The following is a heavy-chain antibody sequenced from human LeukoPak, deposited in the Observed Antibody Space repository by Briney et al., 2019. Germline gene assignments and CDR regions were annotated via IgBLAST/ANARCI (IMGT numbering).Heavy chain of an antibody. CDR2: IYYSGST. Sequence: SETLSLTCTVSGGSISSYYWSWIRQPPGKGLEWIGYIYYSGSTNYNPSLKSRVTISVDTSKNQFSLKLSSVTAADTAVYHCARGFLEGDYWGQGTLVTVSS. V-gene: IGHV4-59*01. D-gene: IGHD3-3*01. CDR1: GGSISSYY. J-gene: IGHJ4*02. CDR3: ARGFLEGDY.